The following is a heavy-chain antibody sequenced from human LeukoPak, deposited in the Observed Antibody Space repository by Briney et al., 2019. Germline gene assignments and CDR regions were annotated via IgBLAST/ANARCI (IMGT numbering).Heavy chain of an antibody. CDR1: GYTFTSQW. CDR2: VFPRDSDT. Sequence: GESLKISCKGYGYTFTSQWIGWVRQMPGKALEWMGIVFPRDSDTRYSPSFQGRVTISVDKSINSAYLQWTSLKASDTAIYYCARLNGYIDSWGQGTQVTVSS. V-gene: IGHV5-51*01. CDR3: ARLNGYIDS. D-gene: IGHD5-24*01. J-gene: IGHJ5*01.